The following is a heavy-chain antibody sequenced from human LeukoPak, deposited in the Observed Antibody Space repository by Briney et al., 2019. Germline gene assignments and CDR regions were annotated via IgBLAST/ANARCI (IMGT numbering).Heavy chain of an antibody. J-gene: IGHJ4*02. V-gene: IGHV3-30-3*01. CDR3: ARDPIAGAPDYLDF. CDR1: GFIFSSYA. D-gene: IGHD1-14*01. Sequence: GGSLRLSCAASGFIFSSYAMSWVRQAPGKGLEWVAVCTVNEGIIIYADSVKGRFTISRDNSKNTLYLQMNSLGTDDMGIYYCARDPIAGAPDYLDFWGQGTLVTVSS. CDR2: CTVNEGII.